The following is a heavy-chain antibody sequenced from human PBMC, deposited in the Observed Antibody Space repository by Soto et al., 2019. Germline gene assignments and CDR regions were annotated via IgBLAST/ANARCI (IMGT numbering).Heavy chain of an antibody. CDR3: ARDSPDNYYYYMDV. V-gene: IGHV3-48*01. Sequence: GGSLRLSCAASGFTFSSYSMNWVRQAPGKGLEWVSYISSSSSTIYYADSVKGRFTISRDNAKNSLYLQMNSLRAEDTAVYYCARDSPDNYYYYMDVWGKGTTVTVSS. CDR1: GFTFSSYS. J-gene: IGHJ6*03. CDR2: ISSSSSTI.